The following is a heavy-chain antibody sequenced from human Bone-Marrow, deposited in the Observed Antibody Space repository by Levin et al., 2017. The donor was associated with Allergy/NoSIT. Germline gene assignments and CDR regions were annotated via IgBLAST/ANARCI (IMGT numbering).Heavy chain of an antibody. Sequence: PSETLSLTCSVSGGSISSSNSYWGWIRQPPGKGLEWIGIIYSSGTTYYNPSLKSRVTISLDTAKNQFSLRLRSVTAADTAVYSCAREGRQLSFDYWGQGTLVAVS. D-gene: IGHD5-18*01. CDR3: AREGRQLSFDY. CDR2: IYSSGTT. J-gene: IGHJ4*02. V-gene: IGHV4-39*07. CDR1: GGSISSSNSY.